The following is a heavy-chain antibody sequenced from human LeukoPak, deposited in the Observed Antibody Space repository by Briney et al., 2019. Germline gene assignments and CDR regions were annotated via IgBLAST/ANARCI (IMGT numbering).Heavy chain of an antibody. CDR3: AGSRYDSSGYYDY. V-gene: IGHV4-59*12. D-gene: IGHD3-22*01. CDR2: IYYSGST. CDR1: GGSISSYY. J-gene: IGHJ4*02. Sequence: SETLSLTCTVSGGSISSYYWSWIRQPPGKGLEWIGYIYYSGSTNYNPSLKSRVTISVDSSKNQISLKVSSVTAADTAVYYCAGSRYDSSGYYDYWGQGTLVTVSS.